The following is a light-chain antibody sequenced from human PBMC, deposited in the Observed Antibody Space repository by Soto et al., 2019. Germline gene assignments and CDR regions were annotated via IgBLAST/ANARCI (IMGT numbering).Light chain of an antibody. V-gene: IGKV3-11*01. Sequence: IVLTQSPATLSLSPGERATLSCRASQSVSSYLAWYQQKPGQAPRLLIYGASNRATGIPARFSGSGSGTDFTLTISSLEPEDFAVYYCQQRSNWPWTFGQGTKV. CDR3: QQRSNWPWT. CDR1: QSVSSY. CDR2: GAS. J-gene: IGKJ1*01.